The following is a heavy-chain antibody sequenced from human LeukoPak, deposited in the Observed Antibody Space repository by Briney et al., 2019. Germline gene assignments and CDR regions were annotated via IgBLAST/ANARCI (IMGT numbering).Heavy chain of an antibody. CDR1: GGSFSGYY. V-gene: IGHV4-34*01. CDR2: INHSGST. D-gene: IGHD5-12*01. Sequence: SETLSLTCAVYGGSFSGYYWSWIRQPPGKGLEWIGEINHSGSTNYNPSLKSRVTISVDTSKNQFSLKLSSVTAADTAVYYCARVRYDPNWFDPWGQGTLVTVSS. CDR3: ARVRYDPNWFDP. J-gene: IGHJ5*02.